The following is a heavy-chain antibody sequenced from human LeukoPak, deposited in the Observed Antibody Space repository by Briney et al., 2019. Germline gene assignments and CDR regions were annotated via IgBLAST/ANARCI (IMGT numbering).Heavy chain of an antibody. CDR1: GFTFSSYA. CDR2: IYSGGST. Sequence: GGSLRLSCAASGFTFSSYAMSWVRQAPGKGLEWVSVIYSGGSTYYADSVKGRFTISRDNSKNTLYLQMNSLRAEDTAVYYCARSNDYGDYYFDYWGQGTLVTVSS. J-gene: IGHJ4*02. D-gene: IGHD4-17*01. CDR3: ARSNDYGDYYFDY. V-gene: IGHV3-66*01.